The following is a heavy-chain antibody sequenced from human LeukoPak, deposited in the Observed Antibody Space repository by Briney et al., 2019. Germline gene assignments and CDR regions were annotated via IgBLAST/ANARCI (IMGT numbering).Heavy chain of an antibody. J-gene: IGHJ4*02. CDR1: GFTFSSYW. CDR2: INSDGSST. D-gene: IGHD7-27*01. CDR3: AKDGIANWVHPVVSYFDY. Sequence: GGSLRLSCAASGFTFSSYWMHWVRQAPGKGLVWVSRINSDGSSTSYADSVKGRFTISRDNAKNTLYLQMNSLRAEDTAVYYCAKDGIANWVHPVVSYFDYWGQGTLVTVSS. V-gene: IGHV3-74*01.